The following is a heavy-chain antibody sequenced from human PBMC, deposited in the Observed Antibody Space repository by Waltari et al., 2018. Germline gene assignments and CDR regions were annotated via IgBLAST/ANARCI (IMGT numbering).Heavy chain of an antibody. CDR3: ARSYYDFWSGYFDY. CDR1: GGSISSYY. V-gene: IGHV4-59*01. D-gene: IGHD3-3*01. Sequence: QVQLQESGPGLVKPSETLSLTCTVSGGSISSYYWSWIRQPPGKGLEWIGYIYYSGSTTHKPAVKSRVTLTVDTSKNQFSLKLSSVTAADTAVYYCARSYYDFWSGYFDYWGQGTLVTVSS. CDR2: IYYSGST. J-gene: IGHJ4*02.